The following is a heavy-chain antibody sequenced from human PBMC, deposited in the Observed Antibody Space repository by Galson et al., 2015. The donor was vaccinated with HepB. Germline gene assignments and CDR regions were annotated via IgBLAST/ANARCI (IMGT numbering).Heavy chain of an antibody. Sequence: SLRLSCAASGFTFSNAWMSWVRQAPGKGLEWVGRIKSKTDGGTTDYAAPVKGRFTISRDDSKNTLYLQMNSLETEDTAVYYCTTAPAGWDFDYWGQGTLVTVSS. CDR1: GFTFSNAW. D-gene: IGHD1-26*01. CDR2: IKSKTDGGTT. CDR3: TTAPAGWDFDY. V-gene: IGHV3-15*01. J-gene: IGHJ4*02.